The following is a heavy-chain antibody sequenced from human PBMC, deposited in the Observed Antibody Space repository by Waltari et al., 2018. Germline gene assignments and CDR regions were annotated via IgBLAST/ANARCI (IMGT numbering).Heavy chain of an antibody. V-gene: IGHV3-30*18. CDR2: IWYHGNKK. D-gene: IGHD2-2*01. CDR3: AKDGVVVPSATTNWFDP. Sequence: QVQLVESGGGVVQPGRSLRLSCAASGFTFSSYGMHWVRQAPGKGLEWVAGIWYHGNKKYYADSVKGRFTISRDNSKNTLYLKMNSLRPEDTAMYYCAKDGVVVPSATTNWFDPWGQGTRVTVSS. J-gene: IGHJ5*02. CDR1: GFTFSSYG.